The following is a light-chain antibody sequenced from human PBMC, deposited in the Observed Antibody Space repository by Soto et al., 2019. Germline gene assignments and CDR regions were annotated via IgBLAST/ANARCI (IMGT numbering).Light chain of an antibody. Sequence: EIVLTQSPGTLSLSPGKRATLSCRASQSISSSYLAWYQQRPGQAPRLLIYGASSRATGIPDRFSGSGSGTSLSLTISSLEPEDFAVYYCQQYGSSSWTFGQGTKVEIK. CDR1: QSISSSY. CDR3: QQYGSSSWT. J-gene: IGKJ1*01. CDR2: GAS. V-gene: IGKV3-20*01.